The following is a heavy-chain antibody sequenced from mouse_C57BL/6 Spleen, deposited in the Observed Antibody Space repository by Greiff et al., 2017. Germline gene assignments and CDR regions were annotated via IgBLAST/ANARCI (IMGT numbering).Heavy chain of an antibody. Sequence: EVQLVESGGGLVKPGGSLKLSCAASGFTFSSYAMSWVRQTPEQRLEWVATISDGGSYTYYPDNVKGRFTISRDNAKNNLYLQMSHLKSEDTAMYYCARDEDYGSSYAYWGQGTTLTVSS. D-gene: IGHD1-1*01. CDR1: GFTFSSYA. CDR3: ARDEDYGSSYAY. J-gene: IGHJ2*01. V-gene: IGHV5-4*01. CDR2: ISDGGSYT.